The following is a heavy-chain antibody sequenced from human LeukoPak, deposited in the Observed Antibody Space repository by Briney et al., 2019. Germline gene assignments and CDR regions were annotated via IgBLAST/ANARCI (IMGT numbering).Heavy chain of an antibody. D-gene: IGHD4-23*01. CDR2: INPNTGGT. Sequence: GASVKVSCKASGYSSTAYYIYWIRHSPAEGFEWMGWINPNTGGTNYAGKFHGRVIMTRDTSIDTAYMELSSVTSDDTAVYYCTRGTPWFDPWGQGTLVTVSP. J-gene: IGHJ5*02. V-gene: IGHV1-2*02. CDR3: TRGTPWFDP. CDR1: GYSSTAYY.